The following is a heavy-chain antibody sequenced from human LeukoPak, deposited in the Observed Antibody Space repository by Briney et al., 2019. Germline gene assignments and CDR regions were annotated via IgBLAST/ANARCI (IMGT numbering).Heavy chain of an antibody. Sequence: ASETLSLTCSVSGYSISSGHYWGWIRQSPGEGLEWMASIYYSGSTYYNPSLKSRVTISVDTSRNQFSLRLNSVTAADTAVYYCARQTGSGLFILPGGQGTLVTVSS. CDR1: GYSISSGHY. D-gene: IGHD3/OR15-3a*01. V-gene: IGHV4-38-2*01. CDR3: ARQTGSGLFILP. CDR2: IYYSGST. J-gene: IGHJ4*02.